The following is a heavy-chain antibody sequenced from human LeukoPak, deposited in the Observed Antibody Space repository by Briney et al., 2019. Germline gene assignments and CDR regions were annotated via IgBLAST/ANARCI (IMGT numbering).Heavy chain of an antibody. J-gene: IGHJ3*02. Sequence: TGGSLRLSCAASGFTFSSYSMNWVRQAPGKGLEWVPSISSSDTYIYHADSVKGRLTISRDNAKNSLYLQMNSLRAEDTALYYCAKDGGYGYGSGNYGAFDIWGQGTMVTVSS. V-gene: IGHV3-21*04. CDR3: AKDGGYGYGSGNYGAFDI. D-gene: IGHD3-10*01. CDR2: ISSSDTYI. CDR1: GFTFSSYS.